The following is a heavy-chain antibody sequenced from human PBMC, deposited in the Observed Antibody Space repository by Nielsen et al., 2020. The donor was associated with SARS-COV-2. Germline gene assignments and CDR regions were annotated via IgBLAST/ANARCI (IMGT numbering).Heavy chain of an antibody. D-gene: IGHD6-6*01. CDR2: ISGSGGST. CDR1: GFTFSGNA. Sequence: GGSLRLSCAASGFTFSGNAMTWVRKAPGKGLEWVSAISGSGGSTYYADSVRGRFTISRDNSKNTLYLQMNSLRAEDTAVYYCAREQLVYFDYWGQGTLVTVSS. V-gene: IGHV3-23*01. J-gene: IGHJ4*02. CDR3: AREQLVYFDY.